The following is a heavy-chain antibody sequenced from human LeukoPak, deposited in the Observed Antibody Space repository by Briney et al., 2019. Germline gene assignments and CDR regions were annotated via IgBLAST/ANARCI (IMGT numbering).Heavy chain of an antibody. CDR2: ISSSGSTI. V-gene: IGHV3-11*01. CDR3: ARSTSIYYDSSGFLFDY. D-gene: IGHD3-22*01. J-gene: IGHJ4*02. Sequence: PGGSLRLSCAASGFTFSDYYMSWIRQAPGKGLEWVSYISSSGSTIYYADSVKGRFTISRDNAKNSLYLQMNSLGAEDTAVYYCARSTSIYYDSSGFLFDYWGQGTLVTVSS. CDR1: GFTFSDYY.